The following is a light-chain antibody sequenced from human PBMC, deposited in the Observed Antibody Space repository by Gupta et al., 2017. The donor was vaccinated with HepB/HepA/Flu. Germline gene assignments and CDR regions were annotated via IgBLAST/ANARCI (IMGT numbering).Light chain of an antibody. J-gene: IGKJ3*01. CDR1: ESLVYSDGNTY. CDR3: RQATHWPPFT. V-gene: IGKV2-30*01. CDR2: KVS. Sequence: DVVMTQSPLSLPVTLGQPASISCRSSESLVYSDGNTYLTWFQQRPGQSPRRLIYKVSNRDSGVPDRFGGSGSGTDFTLKISRGEAEDVGVYYCRQATHWPPFTFGHGTKVHIK.